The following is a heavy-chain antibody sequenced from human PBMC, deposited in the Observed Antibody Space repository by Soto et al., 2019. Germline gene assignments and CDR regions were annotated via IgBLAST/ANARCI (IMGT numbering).Heavy chain of an antibody. V-gene: IGHV4-31*03. CDR1: GGSISSGDYY. CDR3: ARAQYYCDSSGYCHY. D-gene: IGHD3-22*01. CDR2: IYYSGST. Sequence: APETLSLTCTVSGGSISSGDYYWSWIRQHTGKGLEWIGYIYYSGSTYYNPSLKSRVTISVDTSKNQFSLKLSSVTAADTAVYYCARAQYYCDSSGYCHYWGQGSLVTVSS. J-gene: IGHJ4*02.